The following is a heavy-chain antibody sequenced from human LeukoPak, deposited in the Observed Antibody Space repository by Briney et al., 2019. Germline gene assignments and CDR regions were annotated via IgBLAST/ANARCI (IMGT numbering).Heavy chain of an antibody. J-gene: IGHJ5*02. Sequence: PSETLSLTCTVSGGSISSYYWSWIRQPAGKGLEWIGSIYYSGSTYYNPSLKSRVTISVDTSKNQFSLKLSSVTAADTAVYYCARDSREGGYDSSGYSWGQGTLVTVSS. D-gene: IGHD3-22*01. CDR2: IYYSGST. CDR1: GGSISSYY. CDR3: ARDSREGGYDSSGYS. V-gene: IGHV4-59*05.